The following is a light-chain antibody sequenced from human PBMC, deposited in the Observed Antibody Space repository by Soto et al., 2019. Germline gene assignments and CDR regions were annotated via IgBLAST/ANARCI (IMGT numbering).Light chain of an antibody. Sequence: EIVLTQSPATLSLSPGERAALSCRASQSVSPYLAWYQQKAGQAPSLLIYDASSRATGIPDRFSGSGSGTDFTLTISRLEPEDFAVYYRQQYGSSSTVGQGTQLEIK. CDR2: DAS. V-gene: IGKV3-20*01. CDR1: QSVSPY. CDR3: QQYGSSST. J-gene: IGKJ5*01.